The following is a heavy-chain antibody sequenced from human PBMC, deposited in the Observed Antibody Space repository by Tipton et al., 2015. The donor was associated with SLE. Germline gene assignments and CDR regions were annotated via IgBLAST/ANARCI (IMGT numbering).Heavy chain of an antibody. CDR3: ARSVTLRWPLDY. CDR2: IYYSGST. V-gene: IGHV4-39*07. D-gene: IGHD4-23*01. Sequence: TLSLTCTVSGGSISSSSYYWGWIRQPPGKGLEWIGSIYYSGSTYYNPSLKSRVTISVDTSKNQFSLKLSSVTAADTAVYYCARSVTLRWPLDYWGQGTLVTVSS. J-gene: IGHJ4*02. CDR1: GGSISSSSYY.